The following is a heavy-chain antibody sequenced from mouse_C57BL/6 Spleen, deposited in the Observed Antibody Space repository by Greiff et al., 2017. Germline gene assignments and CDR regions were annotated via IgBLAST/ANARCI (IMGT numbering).Heavy chain of an antibody. D-gene: IGHD2-4*01. CDR2: IWSGGST. CDR3: ALPYDYDGGFDY. V-gene: IGHV2-4*01. CDR1: GFSLTSYG. J-gene: IGHJ2*01. Sequence: QVQLKESGPGLVQPSQSLSITCTVSGFSLTSYGVHWVRQPPGKGLEWLGVIWSGGSTDSNAAFISRLSISKDNSKSQVFFKMNSLQADDTAIYYCALPYDYDGGFDYWGQGTTLTVSS.